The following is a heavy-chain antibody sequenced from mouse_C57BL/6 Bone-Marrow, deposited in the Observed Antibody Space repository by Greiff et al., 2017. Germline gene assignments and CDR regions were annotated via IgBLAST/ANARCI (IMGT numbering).Heavy chain of an antibody. J-gene: IGHJ3*01. Sequence: VQLQQSGAELARPGASVKLSCKASGYTFTSYGISWVKQRTGQGLEGIGEIYPRSGNTYYNEKFKGKATLTADKSSSTAYMELRSLTSEDSAVYFCANYGSSTFAYWGQGTLVTVSA. D-gene: IGHD1-1*01. CDR1: GYTFTSYG. V-gene: IGHV1-81*01. CDR2: IYPRSGNT. CDR3: ANYGSSTFAY.